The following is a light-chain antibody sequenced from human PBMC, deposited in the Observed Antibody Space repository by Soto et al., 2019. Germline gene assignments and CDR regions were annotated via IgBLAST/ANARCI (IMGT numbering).Light chain of an antibody. CDR1: SSNIGNNY. J-gene: IGLJ2*01. CDR3: GTWDSSLSAVV. CDR2: DDN. V-gene: IGLV1-51*01. Sequence: QSVLTQPPSVSAAPGQKVTISCSGSSSNIGNNYVSWYQQLPGTAPQLLIYDDNERPSGIPDRFSGSKSGTSATLGITGLQTGDEADYYCGTWDSSLSAVVFGGATKVTVL.